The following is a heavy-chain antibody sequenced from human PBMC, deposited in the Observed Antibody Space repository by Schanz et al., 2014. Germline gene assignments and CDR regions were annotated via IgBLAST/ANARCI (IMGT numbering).Heavy chain of an antibody. D-gene: IGHD4-17*01. Sequence: VQLEQSGAEVKKPGSSVKVSCKSSGGTFSSYAISWVRQAPGQGLEWMGRIIPILGIATYAQKFQGRLTITADKSTTTAYMELNSLNSDDTAVYYCATLDYADSVSWGQGTLVTVSS. CDR1: GGTFSSYA. J-gene: IGHJ5*02. CDR2: IIPILGIA. CDR3: ATLDYADSVS. V-gene: IGHV1-69*02.